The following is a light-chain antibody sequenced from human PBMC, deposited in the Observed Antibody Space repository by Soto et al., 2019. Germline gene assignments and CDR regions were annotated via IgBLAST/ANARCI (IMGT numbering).Light chain of an antibody. Sequence: EIVMTQSPATLSVSPGERATLSCRASQSVSGTLAWYQQKPGQAPRLLMYSASTRATGVPARFSGSGSGTEFTLTISSLQSEDSAIYYCQQYKNSPGTFGQGTKVEIK. CDR3: QQYKNSPGT. J-gene: IGKJ1*01. CDR2: SAS. V-gene: IGKV3-15*01. CDR1: QSVSGT.